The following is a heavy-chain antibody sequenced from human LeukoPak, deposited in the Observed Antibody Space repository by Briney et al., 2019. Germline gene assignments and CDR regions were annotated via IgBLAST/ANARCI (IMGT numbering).Heavy chain of an antibody. V-gene: IGHV4-30-2*01. CDR2: IYHSGST. Sequence: SETLSLTCTVSGGSISSGGYYWSWIRQPPGKGLEWIGYIYHSGSTYYNPSLKSRVTISVDTSKNQFSLKLSSVTAADTAVYYCATEQWLEQTVPTRLPFDYWGQGTLVTVSA. D-gene: IGHD6-19*01. CDR1: GGSISSGGYY. CDR3: ATEQWLEQTVPTRLPFDY. J-gene: IGHJ4*02.